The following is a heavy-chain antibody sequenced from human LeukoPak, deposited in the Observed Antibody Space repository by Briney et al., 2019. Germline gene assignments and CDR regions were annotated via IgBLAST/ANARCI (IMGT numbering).Heavy chain of an antibody. V-gene: IGHV3-13*01. CDR1: GFSFRNYD. J-gene: IGHJ3*02. D-gene: IGHD6-13*01. CDR2: VGTGGDT. CDR3: ARRSAAAGIDAFDI. Sequence: SGGSLRLSCSASGFSFRNYDMHWVRQPTGKGLEWVSAVGTGGDTYYAGSVKGRFTVVREDAKNTPYLQMNSLRAGDTAMYYCARRSAAAGIDAFDIWGQGTMVTVSS.